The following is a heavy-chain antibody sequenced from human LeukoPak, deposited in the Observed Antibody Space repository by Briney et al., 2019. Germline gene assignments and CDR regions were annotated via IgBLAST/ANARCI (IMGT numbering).Heavy chain of an antibody. Sequence: GGSLRLSCTASGLTFSDYYMSWIRQAPGKGLEWVSYISSSSSYTNYVVSVKGRFTISRDNAKNSLYLQMNSLRAEDTAIYYCASGAARGTIHYWGQGTLVTVSP. D-gene: IGHD2-21*01. CDR3: ASGAARGTIHY. V-gene: IGHV3-11*03. J-gene: IGHJ4*02. CDR2: ISSSSSYT. CDR1: GLTFSDYY.